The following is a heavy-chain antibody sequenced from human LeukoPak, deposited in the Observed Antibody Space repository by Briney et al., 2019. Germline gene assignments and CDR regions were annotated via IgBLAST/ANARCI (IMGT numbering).Heavy chain of an antibody. Sequence: GGSLRFSCAAPGFTFSSYAMHWVRQAPGKGLEWVAVISYDGSNKYYADSVRGRFTISRDNSKNTLYLQMNSLRAEGTAVYYCAKDIVVVPAAIGYYYYYGMDVWGQGTTVTVSS. V-gene: IGHV3-30*04. CDR1: GFTFSSYA. CDR3: AKDIVVVPAAIGYYYYYGMDV. D-gene: IGHD2-2*01. CDR2: ISYDGSNK. J-gene: IGHJ6*02.